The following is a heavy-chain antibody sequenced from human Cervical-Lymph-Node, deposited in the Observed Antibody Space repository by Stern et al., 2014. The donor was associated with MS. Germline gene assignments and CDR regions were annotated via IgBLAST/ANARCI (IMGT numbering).Heavy chain of an antibody. CDR1: GYTFSDYY. J-gene: IGHJ4*02. CDR3: ARRVAAAGTHYYGLFGH. D-gene: IGHD6-13*01. CDR2: FSPKSGGT. V-gene: IGHV1-2*02. Sequence: QLVQSGAEVKEPGASVKVSCKASGYTFSDYYLHWVRQAPGQGLEWLGWFSPKSGGTNFAQKFQGRVTMTSDTPIATAYMELTRLRSDDTAVYYCARRVAAAGTHYYGLFGHWGQGTLVTVSS.